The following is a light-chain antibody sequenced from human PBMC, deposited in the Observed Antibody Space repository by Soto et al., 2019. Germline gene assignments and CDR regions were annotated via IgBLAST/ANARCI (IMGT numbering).Light chain of an antibody. CDR3: QQYNYWPRT. CDR1: HTDTSN. V-gene: IGKV3-15*01. J-gene: IGKJ1*01. Sequence: EIMMTQSPATLSVSPGERATLSCRASHTDTSNLAWYQQKPGQAPRLLIYGASTRATGIPARFSGSGSGTEFTLTIYSLQSEDFAVYYCQQYNYWPRTFGQGTKVEVK. CDR2: GAS.